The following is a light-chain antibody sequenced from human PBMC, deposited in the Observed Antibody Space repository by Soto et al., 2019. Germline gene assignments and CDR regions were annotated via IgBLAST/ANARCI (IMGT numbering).Light chain of an antibody. V-gene: IGKV3-11*02. Sequence: ELVLTQSPATLSLSPGESATLSCRASQSVAGYLAWYQQKPGQRPRPLIYDSSPRATGTPARVRGSGYGRDFALTIGSLETEDFALARCQHRSNWRMYTFGQGTKVEIK. CDR3: QHRSNWRMYT. CDR1: QSVAGY. CDR2: DSS. J-gene: IGKJ2*01.